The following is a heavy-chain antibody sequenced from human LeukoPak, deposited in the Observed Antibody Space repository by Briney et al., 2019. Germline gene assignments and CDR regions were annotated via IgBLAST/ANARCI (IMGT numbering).Heavy chain of an antibody. D-gene: IGHD3-22*01. CDR2: IHPRRGDT. CDR1: GYSFTAFY. CDR3: ARERDSSGYYRDAFDI. J-gene: IGHJ3*02. Sequence: ASVKVSCKTSGYSFTAFYIHWVRQAPGQGLEWMGWIHPRRGDTNYAQKFQGRVTMTRDTSISTAYMELSRLRSEDTAVYYCARERDSSGYYRDAFDIWGQGSMVTVSS. V-gene: IGHV1-2*02.